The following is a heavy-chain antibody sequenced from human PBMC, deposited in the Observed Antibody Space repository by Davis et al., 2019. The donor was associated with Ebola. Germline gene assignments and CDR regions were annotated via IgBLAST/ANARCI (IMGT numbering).Heavy chain of an antibody. J-gene: IGHJ4*02. CDR3: ARGQQCGGDCYTFLDY. D-gene: IGHD2-21*02. CDR2: ISNGGSRK. Sequence: GESLKISCVASGFNFSTYAMSWVRQAPGKGLEWISGISNGGSRKDYADSVRGRFTMSRDNSKNTLYLEMNSLRAEDTAIYSCARGQQCGGDCYTFLDYWGPGTLVTVSS. CDR1: GFNFSTYA. V-gene: IGHV3-23*01.